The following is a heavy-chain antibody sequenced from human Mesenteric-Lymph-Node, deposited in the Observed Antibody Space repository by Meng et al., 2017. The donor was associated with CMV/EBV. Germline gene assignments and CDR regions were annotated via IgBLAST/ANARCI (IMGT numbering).Heavy chain of an antibody. CDR1: GFPFRPSA. Sequence: AASGFPFRPSALSWVRQAPGKGLEWVSAISASGSNTYYADSVKGRFTTSRDTSKSTVYLQMNSLRAEDTAMYYCAKGLRSGWYGADSWGQGTLVTVSS. J-gene: IGHJ4*02. CDR2: ISASGSNT. D-gene: IGHD6-19*01. V-gene: IGHV3-23*01. CDR3: AKGLRSGWYGADS.